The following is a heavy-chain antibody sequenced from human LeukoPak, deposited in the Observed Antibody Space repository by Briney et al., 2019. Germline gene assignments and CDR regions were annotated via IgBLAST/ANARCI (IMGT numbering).Heavy chain of an antibody. CDR3: AKGNYGSGPWDY. Sequence: GGSLRLSCAASGFTFSSYSMNWVRQAPGKGLEWVSAISGSGGSTYYADSVKGRFTISRDNSKNTLYPQMNSLRAEDTAVYYCAKGNYGSGPWDYWGQGTLVTVSS. CDR2: ISGSGGST. J-gene: IGHJ4*02. D-gene: IGHD3-10*01. CDR1: GFTFSSYS. V-gene: IGHV3-23*01.